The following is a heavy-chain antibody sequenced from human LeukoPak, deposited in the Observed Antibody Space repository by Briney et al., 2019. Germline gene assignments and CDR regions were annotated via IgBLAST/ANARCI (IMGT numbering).Heavy chain of an antibody. D-gene: IGHD6-13*01. CDR2: INPKTGGT. CDR1: GYSFTAYH. J-gene: IGHJ5*02. Sequence: ASVKVSCKASGYSFTAYHTHWVRQVPGQGLEWMGWINPKTGGTNYAQNFQGRVTMTRDTSISAAYMEVSSLRSDDTAVYYCAREAAARRYWFDPWGQGTLVTVSS. CDR3: AREAAARRYWFDP. V-gene: IGHV1-2*02.